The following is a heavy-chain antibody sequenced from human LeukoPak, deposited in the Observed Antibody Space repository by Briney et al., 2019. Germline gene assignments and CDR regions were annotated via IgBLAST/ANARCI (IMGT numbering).Heavy chain of an antibody. CDR1: GVSISSYY. D-gene: IGHD1-14*01. J-gene: IGHJ4*02. CDR2: IYYSGST. CDR3: ATDGGNHNFNY. Sequence: PSETLSLTCTVSGVSISSYYWSWLRQPPGKGLEWIGYIYYSGSTNYNPSLKSRVTISVDTSKNQFSLKLSSVTAADAAVYYCATDGGNHNFNYWGQGTLVTASS. V-gene: IGHV4-59*01.